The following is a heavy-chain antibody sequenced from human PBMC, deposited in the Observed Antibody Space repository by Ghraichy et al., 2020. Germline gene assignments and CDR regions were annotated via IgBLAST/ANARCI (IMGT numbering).Heavy chain of an antibody. Sequence: GGSLRLSCAASGFDFSSYAMSWVRQGPGQGLEWVWALPASFGSTFYSDSVKSRFTISRDNSKNTLYLQMNSLRAEDTAVYYCAKSRDGSGYYYVGAFDYWGQGILVTVSS. V-gene: IGHV3-23*01. CDR3: AKSRDGSGYYYVGAFDY. CDR1: GFDFSSYA. CDR2: LPASFGST. D-gene: IGHD3-22*01. J-gene: IGHJ4*02.